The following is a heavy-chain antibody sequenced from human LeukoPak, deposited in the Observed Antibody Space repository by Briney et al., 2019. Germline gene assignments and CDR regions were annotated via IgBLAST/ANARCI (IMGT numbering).Heavy chain of an antibody. CDR2: IWYDGSNK. V-gene: IGHV3-33*06. CDR1: GFTFSSYG. D-gene: IGHD3-10*01. J-gene: IGHJ6*02. Sequence: GGSLRLSCAASGFTFSSYGMYWARQAPGKGLEWVAVIWYDGSNKYYADSVKGRFTISRDNSKNTLYLQMNSLRAEDTAVYYCAKDGIWFGEDYGMDVWGQGTTVTVSS. CDR3: AKDGIWFGEDYGMDV.